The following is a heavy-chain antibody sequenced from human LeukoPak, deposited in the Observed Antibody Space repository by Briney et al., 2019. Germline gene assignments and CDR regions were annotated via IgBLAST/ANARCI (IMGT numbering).Heavy chain of an antibody. CDR3: ARTLPVTDTAMVILDY. D-gene: IGHD5-18*01. CDR2: IIPIFGTA. J-gene: IGHJ4*02. CDR1: GYTFTGYY. Sequence: ASVKVSCKASGYTFTGYYMHWVRQAPGQGLEWMGGIIPIFGTANYAQKFQGRVTITADKSTSTAYMELSSLRSEDTAVYYCARTLPVTDTAMVILDYWGQGTLVTVSS. V-gene: IGHV1-69*06.